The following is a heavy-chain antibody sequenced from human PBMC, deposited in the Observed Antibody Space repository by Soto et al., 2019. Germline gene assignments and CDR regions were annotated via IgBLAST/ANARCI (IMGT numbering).Heavy chain of an antibody. V-gene: IGHV4-59*11. Sequence: SETLSLTCTVSGGSMSSHHWTWLRQPPGKGLEWIGYISYSGSTYYNPSLKSRVTISADTSRNQFSLKLSSVIAADTVVYYCARSGSSSWYRHYYYGMDVWGQGTTVIVSS. CDR1: GGSMSSHH. CDR2: ISYSGST. J-gene: IGHJ6*02. D-gene: IGHD6-13*01. CDR3: ARSGSSSWYRHYYYGMDV.